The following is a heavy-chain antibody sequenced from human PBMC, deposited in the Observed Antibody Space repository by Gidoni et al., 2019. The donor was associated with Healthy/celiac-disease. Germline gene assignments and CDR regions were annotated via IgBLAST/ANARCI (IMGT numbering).Heavy chain of an antibody. D-gene: IGHD4-17*01. CDR3: ARGLRWLGY. CDR1: GGSFSGYY. Sequence: QVQLQQWGAGLLKPSETLSRTFAVYGGSFSGYYWIWIRQPPGKGLEWIGEINHSGSTNYNPSLKSRVTISVDTSKNQFSLKLSSVTAADTAVYYCARGLRWLGYWGQGTLVTVSS. CDR2: INHSGST. V-gene: IGHV4-34*01. J-gene: IGHJ4*02.